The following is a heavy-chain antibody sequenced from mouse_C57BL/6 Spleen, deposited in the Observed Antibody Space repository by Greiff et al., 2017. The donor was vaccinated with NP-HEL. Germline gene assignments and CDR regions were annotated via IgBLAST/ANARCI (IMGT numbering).Heavy chain of an antibody. CDR3: ARGGQELFDY. Sequence: QVQLQQPGAELVKPGASVKLSCKASGYTFTSYWMQWVKQRPGQGLEWIGEIDPSDSYTNYNQKFKGKATLTVDTSSSTAYMQLSSLTSEDSAVYYCARGGQELFDYWGQGTTLIVSS. CDR2: IDPSDSYT. J-gene: IGHJ2*01. V-gene: IGHV1-50*01. CDR1: GYTFTSYW.